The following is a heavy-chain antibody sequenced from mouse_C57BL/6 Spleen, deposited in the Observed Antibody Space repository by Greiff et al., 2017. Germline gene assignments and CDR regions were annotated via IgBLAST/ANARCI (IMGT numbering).Heavy chain of an antibody. CDR2: IYPGSGST. D-gene: IGHD2-3*01. V-gene: IGHV1-55*01. CDR1: GYTFTSYW. CDR3: ARKGYYVNYAMDD. Sequence: QVQLQQPGAELVKPGASVKMSCKASGYTFTSYWITWVKQRPGQGLEWIGDIYPGSGSTNYNEKFKSKATLTVDTSSSTAYMQLSSLTSEDSAVYYCARKGYYVNYAMDDWGQGTSVTVSS. J-gene: IGHJ4*01.